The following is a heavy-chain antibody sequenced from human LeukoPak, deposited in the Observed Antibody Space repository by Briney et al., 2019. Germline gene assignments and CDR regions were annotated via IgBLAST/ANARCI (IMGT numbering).Heavy chain of an antibody. CDR1: GFTFSSYR. CDR3: ARAGGWFGDYAFDI. V-gene: IGHV3-21*01. J-gene: IGHJ3*02. Sequence: GGSLRLSCAASGFTFSSYRMNWVRQAPGKGLEWVSFISDSSSYIYHADSVKGRFTISRDNAKNSLYLQMNSLRAEDTAVYYCARAGGWFGDYAFDIWGQGTMVTVSS. D-gene: IGHD3-10*01. CDR2: ISDSSSYI.